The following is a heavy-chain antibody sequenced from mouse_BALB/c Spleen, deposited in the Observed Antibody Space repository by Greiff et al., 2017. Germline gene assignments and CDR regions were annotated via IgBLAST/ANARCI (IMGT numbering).Heavy chain of an antibody. V-gene: IGHV5-17*02. CDR3: ARGGITTGDY. Sequence: EVQVVESGGGLVQPGGSRKLSCAASGFTFSSFGMHWVRQAPEKGLEWVAYISSGSSTIYYADTVKGRFTISRDNPKNTLFLQMTSLRSEDTAMYYCARGGITTGDYWGQGTTLTVSS. D-gene: IGHD2-4*01. CDR2: ISSGSSTI. CDR1: GFTFSSFG. J-gene: IGHJ2*01.